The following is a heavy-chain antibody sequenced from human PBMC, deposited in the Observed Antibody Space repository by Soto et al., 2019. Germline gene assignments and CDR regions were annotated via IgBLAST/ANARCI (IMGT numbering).Heavy chain of an antibody. CDR2: ISAYSGNT. J-gene: IGHJ5*02. CDR3: ARSRRASGYVVS. V-gene: IGHV1-18*01. CDR1: GYTFTSYG. D-gene: IGHD5-12*01. Sequence: ASVKVSCKASGYTFTSYGITWVRQAPGQGLEWMGWISAYSGNTNYAQKLQGRVTMTTDTSTSTAYMELRSLRSDDTAVYYCARSRRASGYVVSWGRGNLVTVSS.